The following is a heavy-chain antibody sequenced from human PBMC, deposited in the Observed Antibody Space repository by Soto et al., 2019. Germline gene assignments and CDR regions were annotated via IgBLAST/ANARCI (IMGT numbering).Heavy chain of an antibody. Sequence: ASVKVSCKASGYTFTSYGISWVRQAPGQGLEWMGWISAYNGNTNYAQKLQGRVTMTTDTSTSTAYMELRSLRSDDTAVYYCATQEPSIAVAGTPPDYWGQGTLVTVSS. V-gene: IGHV1-18*01. D-gene: IGHD6-19*01. CDR2: ISAYNGNT. CDR1: GYTFTSYG. CDR3: ATQEPSIAVAGTPPDY. J-gene: IGHJ4*02.